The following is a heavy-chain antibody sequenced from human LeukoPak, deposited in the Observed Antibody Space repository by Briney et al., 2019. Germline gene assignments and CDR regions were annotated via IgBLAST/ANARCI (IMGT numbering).Heavy chain of an antibody. D-gene: IGHD6-13*01. CDR2: SYPGDSDT. CDR3: ARVFYSDYAMDV. J-gene: IGHJ6*02. CDR1: GYTFSKQW. V-gene: IGHV5-51*01. Sequence: GESLMISCKASGYTFSKQWIAWVRQMPGKGLEWMGISYPGDSDTRDSPAFKGQVTISADRSISTAYVQWSSLKASDTAIYYCARVFYSDYAMDVWGPGTTVTVSS.